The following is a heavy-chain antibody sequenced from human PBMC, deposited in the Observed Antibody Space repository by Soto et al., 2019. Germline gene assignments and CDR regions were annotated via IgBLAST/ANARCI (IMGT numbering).Heavy chain of an antibody. CDR2: ISYDGSNK. J-gene: IGHJ4*02. CDR1: GFTFSSYA. V-gene: IGHV3-30-3*01. Sequence: QVQLVESGGGVVQPGRSLRLSCAASGFTFSSYAMHWVRQAPGKGLEWVAVISYDGSNKYYADSVKGRFTISRDNSKNTLYLQMNSLGAEDTAVYYCARLVAGMAFDYWGQGTLVTVSS. CDR3: ARLVAGMAFDY. D-gene: IGHD6-19*01.